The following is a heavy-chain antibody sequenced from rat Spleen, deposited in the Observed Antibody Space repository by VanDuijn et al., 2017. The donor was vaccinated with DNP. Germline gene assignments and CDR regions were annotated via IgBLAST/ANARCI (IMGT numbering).Heavy chain of an antibody. CDR2: ITNSGDIT. CDR3: TTLGTYYFDY. J-gene: IGHJ2*01. Sequence: EVQLAESGGGLVQPGRSLKLSCAASGFTFNNYGMAWVRQAPTKGLEWVASITNSGDITFYRDSVKGRFTNSKNNAKSTLDLQMDSLRSEDTATYYCTTLGTYYFDYWGQGVMVTVSS. V-gene: IGHV5S13*01. CDR1: GFTFNNYG.